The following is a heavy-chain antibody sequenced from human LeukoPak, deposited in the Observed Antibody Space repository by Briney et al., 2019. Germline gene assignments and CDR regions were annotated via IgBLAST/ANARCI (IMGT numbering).Heavy chain of an antibody. V-gene: IGHV3-74*01. D-gene: IGHD1-1*01. Sequence: PGGSLRLSCAASGFTFSIYWMHWVRQAPGKGLVWVSRIHSDASGTSYADSVKGRFTISRDNAKNTLYLQMNSLTVDDTAVYYCARDLGYNLDYWGQGTLVTVSS. J-gene: IGHJ4*02. CDR3: ARDLGYNLDY. CDR1: GFTFSIYW. CDR2: IHSDASGT.